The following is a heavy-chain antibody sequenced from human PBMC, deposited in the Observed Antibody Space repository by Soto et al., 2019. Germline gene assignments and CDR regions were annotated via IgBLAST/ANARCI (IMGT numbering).Heavy chain of an antibody. CDR3: ARGPITGRQYSGGWYYFDS. D-gene: IGHD6-19*01. CDR2: INHSGSA. Sequence: PSETLSLTCDVYGGSFSGYIWTWIRQTPGKGLQWIGQINHSGSANYNPSLKSRVTISVHTSNSQFSLELSSVTAADTAVYYCARGPITGRQYSGGWYYFDSWGQGTQVT. V-gene: IGHV4-34*01. CDR1: GGSFSGYI. J-gene: IGHJ4*02.